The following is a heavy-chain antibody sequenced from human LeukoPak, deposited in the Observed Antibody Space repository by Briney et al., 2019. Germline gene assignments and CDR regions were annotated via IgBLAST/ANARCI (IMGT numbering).Heavy chain of an antibody. CDR2: INPNSGDT. CDR3: ARDRYYYDSSGYNYGFDY. J-gene: IGHJ4*02. CDR1: GYTFTGYY. V-gene: IGHV1-2*02. Sequence: ASVKVSCKASGYTFTGYYMHWVRQAPGQGLEWMGWINPNSGDTNYAQKFQGRVTMTRDTSISTAYMELSRLRSDDTAMYYCARDRYYYDSSGYNYGFDYWGQGTLVSVSS. D-gene: IGHD3-22*01.